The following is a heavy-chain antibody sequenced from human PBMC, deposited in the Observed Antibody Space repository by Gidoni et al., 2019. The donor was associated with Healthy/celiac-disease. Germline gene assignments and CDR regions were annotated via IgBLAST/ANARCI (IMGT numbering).Heavy chain of an antibody. V-gene: IGHV4-31*03. CDR2: IYYSGSN. D-gene: IGHD3-9*01. J-gene: IGHJ3*02. CDR3: ARFEVGAILNHAFDI. CDR1: CGSISRGGYY. Sequence: QLPLQESGPGLVKPSQTLSLTCTFSCGSISRGGYYWSWIRQHPGKGLEWIGYIYYSGSNYYNPSLKSRVTISVDTSKNQFSLKLSSVTAADTAVYYCARFEVGAILNHAFDIWGQGTMVTVSS.